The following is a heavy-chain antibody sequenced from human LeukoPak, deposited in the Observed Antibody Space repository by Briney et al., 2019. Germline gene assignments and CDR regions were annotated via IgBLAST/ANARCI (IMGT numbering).Heavy chain of an antibody. CDR3: ARQRFGYRKKDYYYYGMDV. Sequence: SETLSLTCTVSGGSISSYYWSWIRQPPGKGLEWIGYIYYSGSTNYNPSLKSRVTISVDTSKNQFSLKLSSVTAADTAVYYCARQRFGYRKKDYYYYGMDVWGQGTTATVSS. CDR1: GGSISSYY. D-gene: IGHD5-12*01. J-gene: IGHJ6*02. CDR2: IYYSGST. V-gene: IGHV4-59*08.